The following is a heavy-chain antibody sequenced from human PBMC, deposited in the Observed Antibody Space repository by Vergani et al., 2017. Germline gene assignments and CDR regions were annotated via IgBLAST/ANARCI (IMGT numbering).Heavy chain of an antibody. CDR1: GFTFSSYA. D-gene: IGHD5-18*01. CDR2: ISDDGSNK. J-gene: IGHJ4*02. Sequence: QVQLVQSGGGVVQPGRSLRLSCAASGFTFSSYAMHWVRQAPGKGLEWVAVISDDGSNKYYADSVKGRFTISRDNSKHTLYLQMNSLRAEDTAVYYCTKVHSYDWSFDYWGQGTLVTVSS. V-gene: IGHV3-30-3*01. CDR3: TKVHSYDWSFDY.